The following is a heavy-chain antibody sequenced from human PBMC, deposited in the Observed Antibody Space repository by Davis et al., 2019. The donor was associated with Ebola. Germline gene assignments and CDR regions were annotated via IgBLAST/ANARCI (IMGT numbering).Heavy chain of an antibody. Sequence: PGGSLRLSCAASGFTFEDYAMHWVRHAPGKGLEWVSGISWNSGSVAYADSVKGRFTISRDNAKNSLYLQMNSLRPEDAALYFCAKDLHSSSWYYFDYWGQGTLVTVSS. J-gene: IGHJ4*02. CDR1: GFTFEDYA. CDR2: ISWNSGSV. D-gene: IGHD6-13*01. V-gene: IGHV3-9*01. CDR3: AKDLHSSSWYYFDY.